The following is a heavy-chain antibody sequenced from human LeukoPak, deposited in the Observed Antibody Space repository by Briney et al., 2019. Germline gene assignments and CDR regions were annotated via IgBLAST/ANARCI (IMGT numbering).Heavy chain of an antibody. Sequence: GGSLRLSCAASGFTFSSYAMSWVRQAPGQGLEWVSAISGSGGSTYYADSVQGRFTISRDASKNTLFLQMNSLRADDTAVYYCARKTDSSGSGDYWGQGTLVTVSS. CDR2: ISGSGGST. CDR1: GFTFSSYA. J-gene: IGHJ4*02. V-gene: IGHV3-23*01. D-gene: IGHD3-22*01. CDR3: ARKTDSSGSGDY.